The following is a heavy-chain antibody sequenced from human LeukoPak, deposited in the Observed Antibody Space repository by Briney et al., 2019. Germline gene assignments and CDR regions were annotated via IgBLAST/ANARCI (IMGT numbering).Heavy chain of an antibody. CDR3: ARGGITMVWAHRWGYYYGMDV. V-gene: IGHV4-34*01. J-gene: IGHJ6*02. D-gene: IGHD3-10*01. Sequence: SETLSLTCAVYGGSFSGYYWSWIRQPPGKGLEWIGEINHSGSTNYNPSLKSRVTISVDTSKNQFSLKLSSVTAADTAVYYCARGGITMVWAHRWGYYYGMDVWGQGTTVTVSS. CDR1: GGSFSGYY. CDR2: INHSGST.